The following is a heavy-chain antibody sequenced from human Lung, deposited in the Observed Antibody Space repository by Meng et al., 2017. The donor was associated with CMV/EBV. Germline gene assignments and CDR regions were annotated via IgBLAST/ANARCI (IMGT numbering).Heavy chain of an antibody. Sequence: SCAASGFTVNTNYMSWVRQAPGKGLECVSVIYSGGRTYYADSVKGRFTISRDNSKNTLYLQMNSLRAEDTAMYYCAKYPQTYPYSSSSWGQGTLVTVSS. CDR2: IYSGGRT. V-gene: IGHV3-53*01. CDR3: AKYPQTYPYSSSS. D-gene: IGHD6-13*01. CDR1: GFTVNTNY. J-gene: IGHJ4*02.